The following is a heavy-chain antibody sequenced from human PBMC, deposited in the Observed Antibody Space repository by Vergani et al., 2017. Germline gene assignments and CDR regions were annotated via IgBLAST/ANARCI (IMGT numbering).Heavy chain of an antibody. D-gene: IGHD3-9*01. CDR3: VHRLGYFDWDGAFDV. CDR2: VYWNDDE. Sequence: QITLRESGPTLVKPTQTLTLTCTFSGFSLTTGGEGVGWIRQPPGRALEWLAFVYWNDDERYSPSLKSRVTITKDTSKNEVILTMATMDPVDTATYYCVHRLGYFDWDGAFDVWGPGRMVTVSS. V-gene: IGHV2-5*01. CDR1: GFSLTTGGEG. J-gene: IGHJ3*01.